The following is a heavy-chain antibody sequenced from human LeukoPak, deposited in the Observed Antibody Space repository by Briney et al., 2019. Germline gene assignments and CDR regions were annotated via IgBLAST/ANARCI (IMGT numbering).Heavy chain of an antibody. CDR2: IWFDGNNK. V-gene: IGHV3-33*08. D-gene: IGHD5-12*01. CDR3: ARDVVATIGYFDY. Sequence: PAGGSLRLSCAASGFTFSNYGMHWVRQAPGKGLEWVALIWFDGNNKYYADSVKGRFTISRDISKNTLYLQMNSLRAEDTAVYYCARDVVATIGYFDYWGQGTLVTVSS. CDR1: GFTFSNYG. J-gene: IGHJ4*02.